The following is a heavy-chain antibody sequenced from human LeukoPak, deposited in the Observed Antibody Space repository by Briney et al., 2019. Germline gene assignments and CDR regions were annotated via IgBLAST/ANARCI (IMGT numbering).Heavy chain of an antibody. Sequence: GGSLRLSCAASGFTFSSYWMHWVRQAPGKGLVWASRINSDGSSTSYADSVKGRFTISRDNAKNTLYPQMNSLRDEDTAVYYCARLWNNLAPWGQGTLVTVSS. D-gene: IGHD1/OR15-1a*01. CDR3: ARLWNNLAP. J-gene: IGHJ5*02. CDR1: GFTFSSYW. V-gene: IGHV3-74*01. CDR2: INSDGSST.